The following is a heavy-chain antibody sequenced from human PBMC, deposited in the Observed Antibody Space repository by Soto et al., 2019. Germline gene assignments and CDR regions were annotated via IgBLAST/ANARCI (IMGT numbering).Heavy chain of an antibody. Sequence: QVQLVQSGAEVKKPGSSVKVSCKASGGTFSSYAISWVRQAPGQGLEWMGGIIPIFGTANYAQKFQGRVTITADESTSTASMALSSLRSEDTAVYYCARAHPRSGPGEWFDPWGQGTLVTVSS. CDR2: IIPIFGTA. CDR3: ARAHPRSGPGEWFDP. V-gene: IGHV1-69*12. CDR1: GGTFSSYA. J-gene: IGHJ5*02. D-gene: IGHD3-3*01.